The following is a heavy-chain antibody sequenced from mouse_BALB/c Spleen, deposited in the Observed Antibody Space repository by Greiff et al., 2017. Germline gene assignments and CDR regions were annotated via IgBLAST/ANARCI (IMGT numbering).Heavy chain of an antibody. CDR2: ISSGSSTI. Sequence: EVQGVESGGGLVQPGGSRKLSCAASGFTFSSFGMHWVRQAPEKGLEWVAYISSGSSTIYYADTVKGRFTISRDNPKNTLFLQMTSLRSEDTAMYYCARGDSYYYGSSDWYFDVWGAGTTVTVSS. D-gene: IGHD1-1*01. CDR1: GFTFSSFG. J-gene: IGHJ1*01. V-gene: IGHV5-17*02. CDR3: ARGDSYYYGSSDWYFDV.